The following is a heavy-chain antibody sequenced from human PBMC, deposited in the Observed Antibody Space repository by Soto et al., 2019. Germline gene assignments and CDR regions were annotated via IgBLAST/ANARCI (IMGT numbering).Heavy chain of an antibody. Sequence: GPSVKVSCTASGYTFTSYYMHWVRQAPGQGLEWMGIINPSGGSTSYAQKFQGRVTMTRDTSTSTVYMELSSLRSEDTAVYYCARAPGYCSSTSCYIGVWFDPWGQGTLVTVSS. CDR1: GYTFTSYY. CDR3: ARAPGYCSSTSCYIGVWFDP. J-gene: IGHJ5*02. CDR2: INPSGGST. D-gene: IGHD2-2*02. V-gene: IGHV1-46*01.